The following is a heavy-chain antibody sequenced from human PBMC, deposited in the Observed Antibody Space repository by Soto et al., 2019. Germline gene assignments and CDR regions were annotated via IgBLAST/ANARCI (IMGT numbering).Heavy chain of an antibody. CDR1: GFSFSSYA. CDR3: AKDKDWSGVYGMDV. Sequence: EVQLLESGGGLVQPGGSLRLSCAASGFSFSSYAMNWVRQAPGKGLEWATTINGGSTTYYADSVKGRFTISRDNSKNTLYLQMNGLRAEDTAVYYCAKDKDWSGVYGMDVWGQGTTVTVSS. J-gene: IGHJ6*02. D-gene: IGHD3-3*01. CDR2: INGGSTT. V-gene: IGHV3-23*01.